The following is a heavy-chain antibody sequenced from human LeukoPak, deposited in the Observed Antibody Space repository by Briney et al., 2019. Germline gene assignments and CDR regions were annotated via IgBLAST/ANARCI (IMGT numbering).Heavy chain of an antibody. Sequence: SETLSLTCTVSGGSVSSGSYYWSWIRQPPGKGLEWIGYIYYSGSTNYSPSLKSRVTISVDTSKNQFSLKLSSVTAADTAVYYCARDGHGDYVNYYYYMDVWGKGTTVTVSS. CDR2: IYYSGST. D-gene: IGHD4-17*01. J-gene: IGHJ6*03. CDR3: ARDGHGDYVNYYYYMDV. V-gene: IGHV4-61*01. CDR1: GGSVSSGSYY.